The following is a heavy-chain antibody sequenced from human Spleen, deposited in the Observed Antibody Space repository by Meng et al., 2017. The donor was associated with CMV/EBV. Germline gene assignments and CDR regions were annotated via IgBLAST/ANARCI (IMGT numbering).Heavy chain of an antibody. D-gene: IGHD3-22*01. V-gene: IGHV1-2*02. J-gene: IGHJ3*02. CDR1: GYTFTGYY. CDR3: AREDRHYYDSSGYSHAFDI. Sequence: ASVKVSCKASGYTFTGYYMHWVRQAPGQGLEWMGWINPNSGGTNYAQKFQGRVTMTRDTSISTAYMELSSLRSEDTAVYYCAREDRHYYDSSGYSHAFDIWGQGTMVTVSS. CDR2: INPNSGGT.